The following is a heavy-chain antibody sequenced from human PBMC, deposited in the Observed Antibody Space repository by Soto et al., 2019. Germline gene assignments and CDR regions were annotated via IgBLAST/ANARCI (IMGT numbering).Heavy chain of an antibody. J-gene: IGHJ6*02. CDR3: ARDWENYDFWSGYYYHYYGMDV. CDR2: INSDGSST. Sequence: GGSLRLSCAASGFTFSSYWMHWVRQAPGKGLVWVSRINSDGSSTSYADSVKGRFTISRDNAKNTLYLQMNSLRAEDTAVYYCARDWENYDFWSGYYYHYYGMDVWGQGTTVTVSS. CDR1: GFTFSSYW. V-gene: IGHV3-74*01. D-gene: IGHD3-3*01.